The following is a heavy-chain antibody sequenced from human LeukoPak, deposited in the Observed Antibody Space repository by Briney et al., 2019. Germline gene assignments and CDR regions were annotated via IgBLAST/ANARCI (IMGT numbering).Heavy chain of an antibody. CDR1: GFTFSSYW. D-gene: IGHD3-22*01. CDR3: TRGYTSGYFFVY. V-gene: IGHV3-74*01. Sequence: GGSLRLSCVASGFTFSSYWMHWVRQAPGKGLVWVSGMNTDGSTTRHADSVKGRFTISRDNAKHTLYLQMNSLRAEDTAVYYCTRGYTSGYFFVYWGQGTLVTVSS. J-gene: IGHJ4*02. CDR2: MNTDGSTT.